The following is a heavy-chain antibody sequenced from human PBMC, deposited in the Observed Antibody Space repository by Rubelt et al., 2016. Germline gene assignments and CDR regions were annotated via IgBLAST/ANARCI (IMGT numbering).Heavy chain of an antibody. CDR2: VYYSGGT. CDR3: ARVVASYRSYDFDY. CDR1: GASTNSHY. V-gene: IGHV4-59*11. D-gene: IGHD3-16*02. Sequence: QVQLQESGPGLVKSSETLSLSCTVSGASTNSHYWSWIRQPPGKGLEWIGYVYYSGGTIYNPSLKSRPTMSLDTSKNHFTLKLIAVTAADTAVYYCARVVASYRSYDFDYWGQGTLVTVSS. J-gene: IGHJ4*02.